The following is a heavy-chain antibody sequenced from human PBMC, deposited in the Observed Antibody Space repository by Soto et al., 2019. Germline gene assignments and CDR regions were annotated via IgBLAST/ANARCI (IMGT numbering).Heavy chain of an antibody. J-gene: IGHJ6*02. CDR2: IIPIFGTA. CDR1: GGTFSSYA. V-gene: IGHV1-69*13. CDR3: ARVGYCSSTSCEPFYGMDV. Sequence: SVKVSCKASGGTFSSYAISWVRQAPGQGLEWMGGIIPIFGTANYAQKFQGRVTITADESTSTAYMELSSLRSEDTAVYYCARVGYCSSTSCEPFYGMDVWGQGTTVTVSS. D-gene: IGHD2-2*01.